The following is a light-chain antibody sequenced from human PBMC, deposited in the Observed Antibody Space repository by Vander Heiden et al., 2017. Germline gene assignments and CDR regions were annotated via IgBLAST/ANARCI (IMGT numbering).Light chain of an antibody. CDR3: QQYYSTPTWT. V-gene: IGKV4-1*01. CDR2: WAS. Sequence: DIVMTQSPDSLAGSLRERATINSKSSQSVLYSSNNKNYLAWYQQKPGQPPKLLIYWASTRESGVPDRFSGSGSGTDFTLTISSLQAEDVAVYYCQQYYSTPTWTFGQGTRVEIK. CDR1: QSVLYSSNNKNY. J-gene: IGKJ1*01.